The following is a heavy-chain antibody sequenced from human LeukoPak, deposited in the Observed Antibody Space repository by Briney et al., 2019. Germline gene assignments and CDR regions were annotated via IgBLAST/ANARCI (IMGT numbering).Heavy chain of an antibody. V-gene: IGHV3-30*19. Sequence: GGSLRLSCAASGFPFSSFGMHWVRQAPGKGLEWVAVISYDGSNKYYADSVKGRFTISRDNSKNTLYLQMNSLRSEDTAVYYCARDATGDGDLESWGQGTLVTVSP. CDR2: ISYDGSNK. D-gene: IGHD4-17*01. CDR1: GFPFSSFG. CDR3: ARDATGDGDLES. J-gene: IGHJ5*02.